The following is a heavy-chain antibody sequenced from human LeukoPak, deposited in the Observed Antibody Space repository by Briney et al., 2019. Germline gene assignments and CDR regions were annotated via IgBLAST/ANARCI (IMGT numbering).Heavy chain of an antibody. V-gene: IGHV3-64*01. CDR1: GFALSGYV. Sequence: GGSLRLSCAASGFALSGYVMHWVRQAPGKGPESVSAITPDGGTTYYANSVKGRFTISRDNSKNTLYLQMCSLTTDDMAVYYCARENPRGGSDSWGQGTLLTVSS. D-gene: IGHD5-24*01. J-gene: IGHJ4*02. CDR3: ARENPRGGSDS. CDR2: ITPDGGTT.